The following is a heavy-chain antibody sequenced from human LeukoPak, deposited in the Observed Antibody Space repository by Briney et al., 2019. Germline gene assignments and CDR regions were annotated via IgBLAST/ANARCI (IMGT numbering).Heavy chain of an antibody. V-gene: IGHV3-48*01. CDR3: ARATGAVDY. D-gene: IGHD7-27*01. CDR2: IGNSSGTI. CDR1: GFTFSTYS. J-gene: IGHJ4*02. Sequence: GGSLRLSCAASGFTFSTYSMNWVRQAPGKGLEWISYIGNSSGTIYYADSVKGRFTISRDNAKNSLYLQMNSLRAEDTAVYYCARATGAVDYWGQGTLVTVSS.